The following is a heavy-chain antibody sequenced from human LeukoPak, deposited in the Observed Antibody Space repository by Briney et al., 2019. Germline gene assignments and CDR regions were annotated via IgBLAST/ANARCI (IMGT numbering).Heavy chain of an antibody. CDR2: IYPGDSDT. J-gene: IGHJ4*02. Sequence: GESLKISCKGSGYSFTSYWIGRVRQMPGKGLEWMGIIYPGDSDTRYSPSFQGQVTISADKSISTAYLQWSSLKASDTAMYYCATQGTYYYDSSGYYLFDYWGQGTLVTVSS. CDR1: GYSFTSYW. D-gene: IGHD3-22*01. V-gene: IGHV5-51*01. CDR3: ATQGTYYYDSSGYYLFDY.